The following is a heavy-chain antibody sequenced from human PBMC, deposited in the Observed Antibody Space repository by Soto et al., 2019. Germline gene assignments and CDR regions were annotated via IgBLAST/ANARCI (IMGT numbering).Heavy chain of an antibody. V-gene: IGHV3-53*04. CDR3: ARDATPYYGSAPNL. J-gene: IGHJ5*02. D-gene: IGHD3-10*01. CDR2: IYSGDST. CDR1: GFTVSSNY. Sequence: GFTVSSNYMSWVRQAPGKGLEWVSVIYSGDSTYYADSVKGRFNNSSHNFKYTKYLQMNRLRAEDTAVKYCARDATPYYGSAPNLWGQGTLVTVSS.